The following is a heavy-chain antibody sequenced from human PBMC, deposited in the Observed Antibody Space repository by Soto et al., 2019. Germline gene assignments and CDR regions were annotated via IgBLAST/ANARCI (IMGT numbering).Heavy chain of an antibody. Sequence: ASVKVSCKTPGGTLNTYGITWVRQAPGRGLEWMGAIIPIFGTTDYAPKFQGRVTIIADASTSTVYLDVRSLRSEDTATYYCARQLYGGVSGYFDYWGQGTPVTVSS. CDR3: ARQLYGGVSGYFDY. CDR1: GGTLNTYG. J-gene: IGHJ4*02. D-gene: IGHD3-10*01. CDR2: IIPIFGTT. V-gene: IGHV1-69*13.